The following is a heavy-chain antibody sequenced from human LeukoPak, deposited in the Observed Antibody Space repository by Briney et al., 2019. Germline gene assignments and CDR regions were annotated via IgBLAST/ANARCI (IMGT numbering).Heavy chain of an antibody. D-gene: IGHD2-2*01. J-gene: IGHJ3*02. V-gene: IGHV4-4*07. Sequence: PSETLSLTCTVSGGSISNYYWSWIRQPAGKGLEWIGRSYSTGSTNYNPSLKSRVTMSIDTSKNQFSLKLSSVTAADTAIYYCARANCSSSTCGFADAFDIWGRGTMVT. CDR3: ARANCSSSTCGFADAFDI. CDR1: GGSISNYY. CDR2: SYSTGST.